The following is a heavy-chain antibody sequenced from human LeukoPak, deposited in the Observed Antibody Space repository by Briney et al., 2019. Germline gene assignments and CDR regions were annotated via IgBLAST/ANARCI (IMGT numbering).Heavy chain of an antibody. D-gene: IGHD5-24*01. V-gene: IGHV3-7*01. CDR2: IKEDGSEK. CDR1: GFTFSTYW. Sequence: PGGSLRLSCAASGFTFSTYWMSWVRQAPGKGLEWVANIKEDGSEKYYVDSVKGRFTISRDNAKNSLYLQMNSLRAEDTAVYYCARGGGYHFDYLGQETLVTVSS. J-gene: IGHJ4*02. CDR3: ARGGGYHFDY.